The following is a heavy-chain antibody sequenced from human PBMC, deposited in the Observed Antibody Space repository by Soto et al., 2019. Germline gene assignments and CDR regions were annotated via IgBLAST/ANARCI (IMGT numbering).Heavy chain of an antibody. Sequence: SLRLSCAASGFTFSSYWMHWVRQAPGKGLVWVSRINSDGSSTSYADSVKGRFTISRDNAKNTLYLQMNSLRAEDTAVYYCARGQLAQYYYYGMDVWGQGTTVTVSS. CDR3: ARGQLAQYYYYGMDV. CDR1: GFTFSSYW. J-gene: IGHJ6*02. CDR2: INSDGSST. V-gene: IGHV3-74*01. D-gene: IGHD6-6*01.